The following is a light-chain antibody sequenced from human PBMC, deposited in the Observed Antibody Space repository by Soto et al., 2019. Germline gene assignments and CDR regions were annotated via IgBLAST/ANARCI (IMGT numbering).Light chain of an antibody. Sequence: EIVITQSPRTLSVSPGERATLSCRASQNVISTLAWYQQRPGQAPRLLIYSASTRATGIPARFSGSGSGTEFTLTISSLQSGDAAVYYCQQYYEWPRGTFGQGTKVDI. J-gene: IGKJ1*01. V-gene: IGKV3-15*01. CDR1: QNVIST. CDR3: QQYYEWPRGT. CDR2: SAS.